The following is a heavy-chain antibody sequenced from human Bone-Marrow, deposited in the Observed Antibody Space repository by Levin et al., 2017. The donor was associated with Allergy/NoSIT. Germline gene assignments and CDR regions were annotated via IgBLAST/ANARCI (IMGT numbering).Heavy chain of an antibody. Sequence: GASVKVSCKASGYTFTSYDINWVRQATGQGLEWMGWMNPNSGNTGYAQKFQGRVTMTRNTSISTAYMELSSLRSEDTAVYYCARSLVPAYYSDYGMDVWGQGTTVTVSS. CDR1: GYTFTSYD. CDR3: ARSLVPAYYSDYGMDV. CDR2: MNPNSGNT. V-gene: IGHV1-8*01. J-gene: IGHJ6*02.